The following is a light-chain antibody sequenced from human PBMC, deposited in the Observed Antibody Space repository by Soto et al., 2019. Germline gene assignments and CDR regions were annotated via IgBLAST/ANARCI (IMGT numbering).Light chain of an antibody. Sequence: EIVLTQSPATLSLSPGERATLSCRASQSVSSSYLAWYQQKPGQAPRLLIYDASSRATGIPDRFSGSGSGTDFTLTISRLEPEDFAVYYCQQYGSSHRTFGQGTKVDIK. J-gene: IGKJ1*01. CDR1: QSVSSSY. CDR2: DAS. V-gene: IGKV3-20*01. CDR3: QQYGSSHRT.